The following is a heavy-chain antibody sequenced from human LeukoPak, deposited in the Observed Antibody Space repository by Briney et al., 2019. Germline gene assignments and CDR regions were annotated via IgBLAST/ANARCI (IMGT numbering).Heavy chain of an antibody. V-gene: IGHV3-23*01. D-gene: IGHD4-17*01. CDR3: TKDPNGDYVGAFDP. Sequence: GGSLRLSCEASGFTFSSFAMTWVRQASGKGLEWVSSITGSHGRTYNTDSVKGRFTISRDNSQNTLYLQMNSLRAEDTAVYYCTKDPNGDYVGAFDPWGQGTLVTVSS. CDR1: GFTFSSFA. J-gene: IGHJ5*02. CDR2: ITGSHGRT.